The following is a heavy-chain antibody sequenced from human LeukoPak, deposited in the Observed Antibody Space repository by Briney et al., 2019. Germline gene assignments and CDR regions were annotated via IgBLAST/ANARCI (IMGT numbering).Heavy chain of an antibody. CDR3: TSFFETN. Sequence: GGSLRPSCAASGFTFSNYWMGWVRQAPGKRPEWVANMNIDGSEKYYADSVKGRFTISRDNARNSVCLQMNSLRVEDTAVYYCTSFFETNWGQGTLVTVSS. V-gene: IGHV3-7*01. CDR1: GFTFSNYW. D-gene: IGHD2/OR15-2a*01. J-gene: IGHJ4*02. CDR2: MNIDGSEK.